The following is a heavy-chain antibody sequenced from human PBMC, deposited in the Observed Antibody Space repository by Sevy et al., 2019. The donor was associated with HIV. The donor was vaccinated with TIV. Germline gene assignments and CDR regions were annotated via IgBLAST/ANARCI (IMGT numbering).Heavy chain of an antibody. V-gene: IGHV3-9*01. CDR3: SKGYKYDSSAYAHLNCFEH. J-gene: IGHJ4*02. CDR2: INWNSRRI. Sequence: GGSLRLSCAASGFTFGDYAMHWVRQAPGKGLEWVSSINWNSRRIDYADSVKGRFTISRENAENSLYLQMNSLRVEDTALYYCSKGYKYDSSAYAHLNCFEHWGQGTLVTVSS. D-gene: IGHD3-22*01. CDR1: GFTFGDYA.